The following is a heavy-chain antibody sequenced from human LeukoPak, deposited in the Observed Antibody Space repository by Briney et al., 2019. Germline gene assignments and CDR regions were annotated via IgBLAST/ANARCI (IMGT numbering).Heavy chain of an antibody. CDR1: GFTFSSYA. J-gene: IGHJ3*02. CDR3: ARDGGTAMVFGAFDI. Sequence: GGSLRLSCAASGFTFSSYAMHWVRQAPGKGVEYVSAISSNGGSTYYANSVKGRFTISRDNSKNTLYLQMGSLRAEDMAVYYCARDGGTAMVFGAFDIWGQGTMVTVSS. V-gene: IGHV3-64*01. CDR2: ISSNGGST. D-gene: IGHD5-18*01.